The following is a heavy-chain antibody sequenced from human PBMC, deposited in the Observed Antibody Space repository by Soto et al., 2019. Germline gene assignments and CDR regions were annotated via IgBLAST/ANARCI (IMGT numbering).Heavy chain of an antibody. D-gene: IGHD2-15*01. J-gene: IGHJ4*02. Sequence: GESLKISCQGSGYTFTSYWIGWVRQMPGEGLEWMGVIYPSDSDIRYSPSFQGKVTISADKSITTAYLQWSSLKAADTAMYYCVRSGTSSGRFSDYWGQGTQGTVSS. CDR3: VRSGTSSGRFSDY. V-gene: IGHV5-51*01. CDR1: GYTFTSYW. CDR2: IYPSDSDI.